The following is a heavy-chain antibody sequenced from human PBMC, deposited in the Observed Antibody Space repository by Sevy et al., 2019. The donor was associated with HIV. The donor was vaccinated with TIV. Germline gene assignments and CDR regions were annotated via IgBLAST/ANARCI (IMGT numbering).Heavy chain of an antibody. CDR1: GFTFSSYS. Sequence: GGSLRLSCAASGFTFSSYSMNWVRQAPGKGLEWVSSISSSSSYIYYADSVKGRFTISRDNAKNSLYLQMNSLRAEDTAVYYCARAGGAVAGFADAAFDIWGQGTMVTVSS. CDR2: ISSSSSYI. D-gene: IGHD6-19*01. V-gene: IGHV3-21*01. J-gene: IGHJ3*02. CDR3: ARAGGAVAGFADAAFDI.